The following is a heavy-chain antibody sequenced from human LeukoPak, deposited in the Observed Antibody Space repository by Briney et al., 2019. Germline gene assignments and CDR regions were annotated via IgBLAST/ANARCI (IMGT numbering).Heavy chain of an antibody. CDR2: ISWDGGST. CDR1: GFTFDDYT. V-gene: IGHV3-43*01. Sequence: GGSLRLSCAASGFTFDDYTMHWVRQAPGKGLEWVSLISWDGGSTYYADSVKGRFTISRDNSKNSLYLQMNSLRTEDTALYYCAKDGGGDYYDSSGLDYWGQGTLVTVSS. D-gene: IGHD3-22*01. CDR3: AKDGGGDYYDSSGLDY. J-gene: IGHJ4*02.